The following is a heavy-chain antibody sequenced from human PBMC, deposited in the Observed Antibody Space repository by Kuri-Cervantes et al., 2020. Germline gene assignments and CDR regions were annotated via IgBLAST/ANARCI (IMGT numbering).Heavy chain of an antibody. D-gene: IGHD1-26*01. Sequence: ASVKVSCKASGYTFTGYYMHRVRQAPGQGLEWMGWINPNSGGTNYAQKFQGRVTMTRDTSISTAYMELSRLRSDDTAVYYCAREGAWELLGEPFDYWGQGTLVTVSS. CDR2: INPNSGGT. J-gene: IGHJ4*02. V-gene: IGHV1-2*02. CDR1: GYTFTGYY. CDR3: AREGAWELLGEPFDY.